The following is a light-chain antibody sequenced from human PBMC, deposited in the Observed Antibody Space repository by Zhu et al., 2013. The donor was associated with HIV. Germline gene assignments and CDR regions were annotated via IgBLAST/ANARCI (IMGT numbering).Light chain of an antibody. CDR1: QSITTS. Sequence: DIQMTQSPSTLSASIGDRVTMTCRASQSITTSLAWYQQKPGKAPKLLIYQASVLESGVPSRFSGRGSGTEFTLTVSSLQPDDFATYYCQQYSSISCSFGQGTKLEIK. CDR2: QAS. J-gene: IGKJ2*04. CDR3: QQYSSISCS. V-gene: IGKV1-5*03.